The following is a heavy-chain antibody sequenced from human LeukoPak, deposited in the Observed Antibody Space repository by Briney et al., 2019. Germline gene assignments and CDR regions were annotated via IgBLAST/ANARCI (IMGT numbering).Heavy chain of an antibody. CDR3: ARDLDPYYYYYYMDV. V-gene: IGHV1-2*06. Sequence: ASVKVSCKSSLYTFTGYYMHWVRQAPGQGLEWMGRINPNSGGTNYAQKFQGRVTMTRDTSISTAYMELSRLRSDDTAVYYCARDLDPYYYYYYMDVWGKGTTVTVSS. CDR2: INPNSGGT. J-gene: IGHJ6*03. CDR1: LYTFTGYY.